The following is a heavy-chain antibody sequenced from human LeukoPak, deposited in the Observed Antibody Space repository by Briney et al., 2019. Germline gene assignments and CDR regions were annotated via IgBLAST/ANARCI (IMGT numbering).Heavy chain of an antibody. V-gene: IGHV3-21*01. J-gene: IGHJ4*02. Sequence: GGSLRLSCAASGFSFSSYSIKWVRQAPGKGLEWVASISSRGNYRYYADSVKGRFTISRDNAKNSLYLQMNSLRAEDTAVYYCARDISYDSSGSILGYWGQGTRVTVSS. CDR2: ISSRGNYR. CDR1: GFSFSSYS. D-gene: IGHD3-22*01. CDR3: ARDISYDSSGSILGY.